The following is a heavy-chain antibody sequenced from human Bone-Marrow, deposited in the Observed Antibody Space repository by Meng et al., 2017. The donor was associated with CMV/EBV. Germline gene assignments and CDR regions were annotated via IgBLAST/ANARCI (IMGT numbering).Heavy chain of an antibody. J-gene: IGHJ5*02. CDR1: GGSISSYY. D-gene: IGHD6-19*01. V-gene: IGHV4-59*12. CDR3: ARDLPRLGAVAGTELGWFDP. CDR2: IYYSRST. Sequence: GSLRLSCTVSGGSISSYYWSWIRQPPGKGLEWMGYIYYSRSTNYNPSLKSRVTISVDTSKNQFSLKLSSVTAADTAVYSCARDLPRLGAVAGTELGWFDPWGQGTLVTVSS.